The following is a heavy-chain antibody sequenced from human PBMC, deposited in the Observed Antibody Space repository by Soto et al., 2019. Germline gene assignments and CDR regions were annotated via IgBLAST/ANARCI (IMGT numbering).Heavy chain of an antibody. CDR1: GFTFSSYS. J-gene: IGHJ5*02. CDR3: ARDPTILSSAPLSSTSLFDP. Sequence: GGSLRLSCAASGFTFSSYSMNWVRQAPGKGLEWVASISSRSSYIYYADSVKGRFTISRDNAKNSLYLQMNSLRAEDTAVYYCARDPTILSSAPLSSTSLFDPWGQGTLVTVSS. CDR2: ISSRSSYI. D-gene: IGHD2-2*01. V-gene: IGHV3-21*01.